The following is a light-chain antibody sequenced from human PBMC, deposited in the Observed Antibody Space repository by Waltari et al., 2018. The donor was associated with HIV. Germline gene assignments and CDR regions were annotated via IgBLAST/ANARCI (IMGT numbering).Light chain of an antibody. V-gene: IGKV4-1*01. CDR3: QQYYTLRST. CDR2: WAS. J-gene: IGKJ4*01. Sequence: DIVMTQSPDSLAVSLGARATVTCTSSRTVLYNRNYLAWYQQKPGQPPKVLIYWASTRAIGVPDRFSGSGSGTDFSLTISRVQADDVAIYYCQQYYTLRSTFGGGTKIEIK. CDR1: RTVLYNRNY.